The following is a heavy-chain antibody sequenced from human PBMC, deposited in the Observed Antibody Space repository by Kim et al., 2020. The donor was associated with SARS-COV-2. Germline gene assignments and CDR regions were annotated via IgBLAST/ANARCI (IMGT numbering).Heavy chain of an antibody. D-gene: IGHD6-13*01. CDR2: ISYDGSNK. V-gene: IGHV3-30*18. J-gene: IGHJ4*02. CDR3: AKEGVPGIAAAGSSYFDY. CDR1: GFTFSSYG. Sequence: GGSLRLSCAASGFTFSSYGMHWVRQAPGKGLEWVAVISYDGSNKYYADSVKGRFTISRDNSKNTLYLQMNSLRAEDTAVYYCAKEGVPGIAAAGSSYFDYWGQGTLVTVSS.